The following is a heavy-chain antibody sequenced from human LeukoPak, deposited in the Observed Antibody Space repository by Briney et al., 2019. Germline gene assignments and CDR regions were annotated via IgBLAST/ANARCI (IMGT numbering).Heavy chain of an antibody. D-gene: IGHD6-13*01. CDR3: AKVAGVIAAAAPDY. CDR1: GFKFSAYD. CDR2: ISYDGSNE. J-gene: IGHJ4*02. V-gene: IGHV3-30*18. Sequence: GRSLRLSCAASGFKFSAYDIYWVRQAPGRGLEWVAVISYDGSNEHYADSVKGRFTISRDNSKNTLYPQMNSLRAEDTAVYYCAKVAGVIAAAAPDYWGQGTLVTVSS.